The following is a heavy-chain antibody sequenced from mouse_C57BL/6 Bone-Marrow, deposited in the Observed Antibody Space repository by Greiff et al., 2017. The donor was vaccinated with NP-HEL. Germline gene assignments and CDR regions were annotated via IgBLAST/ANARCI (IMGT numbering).Heavy chain of an antibody. CDR3: ARLGIYDYDDGAWFAY. J-gene: IGHJ3*01. CDR1: GIDFSRYW. Sequence: EVKLLQSGGGLVQPGGSLKLSCAASGIDFSRYWMSWVRRAPGKGLEWIGEINPDSSTINYVPSLKDKFIISRDNAKNTLYLQMSKVRSEDTALYYCARLGIYDYDDGAWFAYWGQGSLVTVSA. CDR2: INPDSSTI. V-gene: IGHV4-1*01. D-gene: IGHD2-4*01.